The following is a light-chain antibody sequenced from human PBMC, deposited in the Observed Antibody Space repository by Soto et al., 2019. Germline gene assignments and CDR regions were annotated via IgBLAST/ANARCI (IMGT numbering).Light chain of an antibody. CDR3: QQYDYWPPYT. Sequence: EIVMTQSPATLSVSPGERAIVSCRASQSIRDNLAWYQQTPGRAPRLLIYGASIRATGVQARFSGSGSGTEFTLTISSLQSEDFAVYYCQQYDYWPPYTFGQGTKVEI. V-gene: IGKV3-15*01. CDR2: GAS. CDR1: QSIRDN. J-gene: IGKJ2*01.